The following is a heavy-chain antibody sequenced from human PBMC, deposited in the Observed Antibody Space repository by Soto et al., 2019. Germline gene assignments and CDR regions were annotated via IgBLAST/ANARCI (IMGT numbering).Heavy chain of an antibody. J-gene: IGHJ5*02. V-gene: IGHV4-34*01. CDR3: ARGFTMVRGGGWFDP. CDR2: INHSGST. D-gene: IGHD3-10*01. Sequence: QVQLQQWGAGLLKPSETLSLTCAVYGGSFSGYYWSWIRQPPGKGLEWIGEINHSGSTNYNPSLKSRVTISVDTSKNQVSLRLSSVTAADTAVYYCARGFTMVRGGGWFDPWGQGTLVTVSS. CDR1: GGSFSGYY.